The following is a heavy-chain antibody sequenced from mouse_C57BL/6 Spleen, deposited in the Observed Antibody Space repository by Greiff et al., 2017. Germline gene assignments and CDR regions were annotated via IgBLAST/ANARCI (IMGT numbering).Heavy chain of an antibody. J-gene: IGHJ3*01. CDR3: ARGYLGGFAY. V-gene: IGHV1-54*01. CDR2: INPGSGGT. Sequence: VQLQESGAELVRPGTSVKVSCKASGYAFTNYLIEWVKQRPGQGLEWIGVINPGSGGTNYNEKFKGKAPLTADKSSSTAYMQLSSVTSEDSAVYFCARGYLGGFAYWGQGTLVTVSA. D-gene: IGHD2-2*01. CDR1: GYAFTNYL.